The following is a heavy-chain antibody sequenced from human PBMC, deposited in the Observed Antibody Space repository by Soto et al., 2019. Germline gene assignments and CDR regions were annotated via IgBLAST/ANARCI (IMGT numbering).Heavy chain of an antibody. Sequence: EVQLLESGGDLVQPGGSLRLSCAASGFTFNSYGMNWVRHVPGKGLEWVSAINDGGSITFYADSVKGRFTISRDNSKNILYLQMNSLKVEDTAMYYCAKNTAIYGSLRGDWFDPWGQGTPVTVSS. D-gene: IGHD3-10*01. V-gene: IGHV3-23*01. CDR1: GFTFNSYG. J-gene: IGHJ5*02. CDR2: INDGGSIT. CDR3: AKNTAIYGSLRGDWFDP.